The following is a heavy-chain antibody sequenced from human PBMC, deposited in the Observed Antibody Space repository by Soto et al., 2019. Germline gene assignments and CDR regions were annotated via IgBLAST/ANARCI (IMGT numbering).Heavy chain of an antibody. CDR2: IYYSGST. D-gene: IGHD4-17*01. J-gene: IGHJ4*02. CDR1: GGSISSGGYY. CDR3: ARATAPGGRYGDSQIYDY. V-gene: IGHV4-31*03. Sequence: QVQLQESGPGLVKPSQTLSLTCTVSGGSISSGGYYWSWIRQHPGKGLEWIGYIYYSGSTYYNPSLKSRVTISVDTSKNQFSLKLSSVTAADTAVYYCARATAPGGRYGDSQIYDYWGQGTLVTVSS.